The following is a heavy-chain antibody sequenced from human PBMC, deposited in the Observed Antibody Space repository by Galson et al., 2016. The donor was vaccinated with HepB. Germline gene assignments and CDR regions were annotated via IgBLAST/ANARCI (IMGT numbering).Heavy chain of an antibody. J-gene: IGHJ3*02. CDR3: ARVAGGGQRGAIDI. Sequence: SLRLSCAASGFTFDDYGMSWVRQAPGKGLEWVSGIHWNGESEGYGDSVRGRFTISRDNSRNSVSLQLNSLRAEDTALYYCARVAGGGQRGAIDIWGQGTMVIVSS. CDR2: IHWNGESE. D-gene: IGHD6-19*01. V-gene: IGHV3-20*04. CDR1: GFTFDDYG.